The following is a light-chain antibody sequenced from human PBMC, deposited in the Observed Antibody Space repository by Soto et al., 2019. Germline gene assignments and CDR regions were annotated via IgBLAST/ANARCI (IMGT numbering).Light chain of an antibody. V-gene: IGKV3-15*01. CDR1: QSLRSS. J-gene: IGKJ1*01. CDR3: QQYNNWPQT. Sequence: ETMMTQSPGTLSVSLGERATLSCRASQSLRSSLAWYQQKPGQAPRLLIYDASTRATGIPARFSGSGSGTDFTLTISGLQSEDFAFYYCQQYNNWPQTFGQGTKG. CDR2: DAS.